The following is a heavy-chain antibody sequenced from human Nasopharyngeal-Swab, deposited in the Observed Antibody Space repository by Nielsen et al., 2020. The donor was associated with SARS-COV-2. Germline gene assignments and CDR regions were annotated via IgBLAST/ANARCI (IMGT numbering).Heavy chain of an antibody. J-gene: IGHJ6*03. CDR1: GFTASSNY. V-gene: IGHV3-53*01. Sequence: GGSLRLSCAASGFTASSNYMSWVRQAPGKGLEWVSVIYSGGSTYYADSVKGRFTISRDNSKNTLYLQMNSLRAEDTAVYYCARDMLLGAGRAYYYYMDVWGKGTTVTVSS. CDR3: ARDMLLGAGRAYYYYMDV. D-gene: IGHD3-10*01. CDR2: IYSGGST.